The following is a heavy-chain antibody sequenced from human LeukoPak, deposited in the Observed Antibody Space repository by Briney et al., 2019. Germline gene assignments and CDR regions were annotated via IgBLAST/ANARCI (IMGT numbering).Heavy chain of an antibody. CDR1: GFTFSSYS. J-gene: IGHJ4*02. Sequence: TGGSLRLSCAASGFTFSSYSMNWVRQAPGKGLEWVSYISSSSSTIYYADSVKGRFTISRDNAKNSLYLQMNSLRAEDTAVYYCARDLAVAAHDYWGQGTLATVSS. V-gene: IGHV3-48*01. D-gene: IGHD6-19*01. CDR3: ARDLAVAAHDY. CDR2: ISSSSSTI.